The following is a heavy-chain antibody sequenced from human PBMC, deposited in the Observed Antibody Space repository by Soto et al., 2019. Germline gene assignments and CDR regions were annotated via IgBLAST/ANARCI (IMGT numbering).Heavy chain of an antibody. CDR2: ISGSGGST. J-gene: IGHJ4*02. CDR1: GFTFSSYA. Sequence: EVQLLESGGGLVQPGGSLRLSCAASGFTFSSYAMSWVRQAPGKGLEWVSAISGSGGSTYYADSVKGRFTISRDNSKDTLYLQMNSLRAEDTAVYYCAKSSEYSGYGGYFDYWGQGTLVTVSS. V-gene: IGHV3-23*01. CDR3: AKSSEYSGYGGYFDY. D-gene: IGHD5-12*01.